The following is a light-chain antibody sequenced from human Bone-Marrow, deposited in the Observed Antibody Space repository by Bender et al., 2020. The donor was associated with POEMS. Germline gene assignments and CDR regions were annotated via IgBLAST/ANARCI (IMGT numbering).Light chain of an antibody. V-gene: IGLV1-44*01. J-gene: IGLJ3*02. CDR1: ASDRGTTP. CDR3: GVWDDGLKAWV. Sequence: QSVLTQPPSASATPGQRVTISCSRSASDRGTTPINWYQVVPGTAPKLLMYTNNERPSGVPARFSGSKSGSSASLAVSGLQSEDEADYFCGVWDDGLKAWVFGGGTRLTVL. CDR2: TNN.